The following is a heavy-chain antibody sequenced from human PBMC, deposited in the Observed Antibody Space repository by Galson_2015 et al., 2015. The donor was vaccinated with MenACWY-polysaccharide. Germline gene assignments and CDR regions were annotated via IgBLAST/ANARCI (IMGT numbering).Heavy chain of an antibody. J-gene: IGHJ4*02. Sequence: SLRLSCAASGFTFSDTAMGWVRQAPGRGLEWAAAIPGSAASTFYADSVKGRFTISRGNAKNTLSLQMNSLRAEDTAVYYCARVRYSTGKYQFDYWGQGTLVAVSS. V-gene: IGHV3-23*01. D-gene: IGHD2-2*01. CDR2: IPGSAAST. CDR3: ARVRYSTGKYQFDY. CDR1: GFTFSDTA.